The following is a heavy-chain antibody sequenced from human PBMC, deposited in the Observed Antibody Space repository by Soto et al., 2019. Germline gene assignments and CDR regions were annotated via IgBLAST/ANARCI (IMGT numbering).Heavy chain of an antibody. J-gene: IGHJ4*02. Sequence: TLSLTCTVSGGSISSGGYYWSWIRQHPGKGLEWIGYIYYSGSTYYNPSLKSRVTISVDTSKNQFSLKLSSVTAADTAVYYCATVPKEHYYDSSGHFDYWGQGTLVTVSS. V-gene: IGHV4-31*03. CDR1: GGSISSGGYY. CDR2: IYYSGST. CDR3: ATVPKEHYYDSSGHFDY. D-gene: IGHD3-22*01.